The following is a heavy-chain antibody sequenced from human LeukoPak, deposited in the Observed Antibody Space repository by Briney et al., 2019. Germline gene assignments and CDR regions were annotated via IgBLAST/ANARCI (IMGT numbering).Heavy chain of an antibody. CDR3: ARSPLLLSFGEFSQGWFDP. V-gene: IGHV4-39*01. CDR2: IYYSGNT. D-gene: IGHD3-10*01. J-gene: IGHJ5*02. CDR1: GGSISSSSYY. Sequence: SETLSLTCTVSGGSISSSSYYWGWIRQPPGKGLEWIGTIYYSGNTSYSPSLKSRVTISVDTSKNQSSLRLTSVTAADTAVYFCARSPLLLSFGEFSQGWFDPWGHGTLVTVSS.